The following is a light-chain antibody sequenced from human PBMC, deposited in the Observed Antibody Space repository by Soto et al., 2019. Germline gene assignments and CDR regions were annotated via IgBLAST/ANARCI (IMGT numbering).Light chain of an antibody. CDR3: QQYNFWPPLT. CDR1: QSVSSSY. J-gene: IGKJ4*01. V-gene: IGKV3-20*01. Sequence: EIVLTQSPGTLSLSPGERATLSCRASQSVSSSYLAWYQQKPGQAPRLLLYGASSRATGIPDRFSGSGSGTEFTLTISSLQSEDSGIYYCQQYNFWPPLTFGGGTKVEIK. CDR2: GAS.